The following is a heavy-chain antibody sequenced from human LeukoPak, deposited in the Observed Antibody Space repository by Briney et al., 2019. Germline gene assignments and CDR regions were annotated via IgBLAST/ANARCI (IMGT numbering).Heavy chain of an antibody. CDR3: ARGFRFVVVPAATHAFDY. CDR1: GFTFSSYA. D-gene: IGHD2-2*01. Sequence: PGGSLRLSCAASGFTFSSYAMSWVRQAPGKGLEWVSSISSSSSYIYYADSVKGRFTISRDNSKNTLYLQMNSLRAEDTAVYYCARGFRFVVVPAATHAFDYWGQGTLVTVSS. CDR2: ISSSSSYI. J-gene: IGHJ4*02. V-gene: IGHV3-21*01.